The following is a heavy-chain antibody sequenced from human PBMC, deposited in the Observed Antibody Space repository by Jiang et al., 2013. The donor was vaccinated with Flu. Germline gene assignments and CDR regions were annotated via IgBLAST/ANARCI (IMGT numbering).Heavy chain of an antibody. CDR2: SITVEH. Sequence: LEWIGTSITVEHLLQPSLKSRVTISVDTSKNQFSLKLSSVTAADTAVYYCARDSASYYDSSGYPDAFDIWGQGTMVTVSS. J-gene: IGHJ3*02. D-gene: IGHD3-22*01. V-gene: IGHV4-30-4*01. CDR3: ARDSASYYDSSGYPDAFDI.